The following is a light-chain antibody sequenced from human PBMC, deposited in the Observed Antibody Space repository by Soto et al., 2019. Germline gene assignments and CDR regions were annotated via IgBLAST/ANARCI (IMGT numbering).Light chain of an antibody. CDR3: SSYAGSNNLGV. CDR1: SSDVGGY. CDR2: EVS. J-gene: IGLJ2*01. V-gene: IGLV2-8*01. Sequence: QSALTQPPSASGSPGQSVTISCTGTSSDVGGYVSWYQQHPGKAPKLMIYEVSKRPSGVPDRFSGSKSVNTASLTVSGLQAEDEADYYCSSYAGSNNLGVFGGGTKLTVL.